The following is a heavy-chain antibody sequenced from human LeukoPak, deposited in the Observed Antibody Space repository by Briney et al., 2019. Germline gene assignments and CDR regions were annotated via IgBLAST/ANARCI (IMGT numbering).Heavy chain of an antibody. J-gene: IGHJ4*02. V-gene: IGHV4-61*02. CDR2: IYTSGST. D-gene: IGHD3-3*01. Sequence: SQTLSLTCTVSGGSISSGSYYWSWIRQPAGKGLEWIGRIYTSGSTNYNPSLKSRVTISVGTSKNQFSLKLSSVTAADTAVYYCAREKVWSDYWGQGTLVTVSS. CDR3: AREKVWSDY. CDR1: GGSISSGSYY.